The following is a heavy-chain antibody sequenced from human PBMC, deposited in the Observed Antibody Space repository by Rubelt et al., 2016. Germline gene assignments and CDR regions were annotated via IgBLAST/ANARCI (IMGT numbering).Heavy chain of an antibody. CDR1: GGSISSYY. CDR2: IYTSGST. J-gene: IGHJ4*02. D-gene: IGHD4-17*01. V-gene: IGHV4-4*07. CDR3: ARGDPDRGSRTVTLDY. Sequence: ESGPGLAKPSETLSLTCTVSGGSISSYYWSWIRQPAGKGLEWIGRIYTSGSTNYNPSLKSRVTMSVDTSKNQFSLKLSSVTAADTAVYYCARGDPDRGSRTVTLDYWGQGTLVTVSS.